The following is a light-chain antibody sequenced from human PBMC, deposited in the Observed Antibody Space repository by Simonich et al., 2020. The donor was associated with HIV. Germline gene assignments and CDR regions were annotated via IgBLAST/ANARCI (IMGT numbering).Light chain of an antibody. V-gene: IGKV4-1*01. CDR2: WAS. J-gene: IGKJ1*01. Sequence: DIVMTQSPDSLAVSLGERATINCKSSQSILYSSNNKNFLAWYQQKPGQPPELLIYWASTRESGVPDRFSGSGSGTDFTLTINSLQAEDVAVYYCQQYYSTPQTFGQGTKVEIK. CDR3: QQYYSTPQT. CDR1: QSILYSSNNKNF.